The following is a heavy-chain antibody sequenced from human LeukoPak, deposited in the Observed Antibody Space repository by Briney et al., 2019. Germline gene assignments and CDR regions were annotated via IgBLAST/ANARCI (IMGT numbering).Heavy chain of an antibody. CDR3: ARILHSGTCAS. Sequence: PGGSLRLSCAASGFTVSVNYMSWVRQAPGKGLEWASVLYSDGNTYYADSVKGRFTISRDNSKNTLYLQMNSLRAEDTAVYYCARILHSGTCASWGQGTLVTVSS. V-gene: IGHV3-53*01. D-gene: IGHD1-26*01. CDR2: LYSDGNT. J-gene: IGHJ4*02. CDR1: GFTVSVNY.